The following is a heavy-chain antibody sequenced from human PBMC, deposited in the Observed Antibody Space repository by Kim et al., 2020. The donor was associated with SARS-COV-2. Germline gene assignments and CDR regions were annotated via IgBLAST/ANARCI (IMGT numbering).Heavy chain of an antibody. V-gene: IGHV4-34*01. D-gene: IGHD3-3*01. CDR1: GVSFSEDY. CDR3: ARDDYDFFTP. Sequence: SETLSLTCGVTGVSFSEDYWSWIRQPPGKGLEWIGETNRGGSNSYNPSLKSRVSISFNKSKNHFLLKLNYVTAADTAVYYCARDDYDFFTPWG. CDR2: TNRGGSN. J-gene: IGHJ5*02.